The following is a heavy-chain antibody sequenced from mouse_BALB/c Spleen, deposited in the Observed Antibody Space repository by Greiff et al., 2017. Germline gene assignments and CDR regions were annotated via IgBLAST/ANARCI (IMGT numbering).Heavy chain of an antibody. CDR1: GFNIKDYY. J-gene: IGHJ3*01. V-gene: IGHV14-4*02. CDR2: IDPENGDT. CDR3: NARGDLAWFAY. Sequence: VQLQQSGAELVRSGASVKLSCTASGFNIKDYYMHWVKQRPELGLEWIGWIDPENGDTEYAPKFQGKATMTADTSSNTAYLQLSSLTSEDTAVYYCNARGDLAWFAYWGQGTLVTVSA.